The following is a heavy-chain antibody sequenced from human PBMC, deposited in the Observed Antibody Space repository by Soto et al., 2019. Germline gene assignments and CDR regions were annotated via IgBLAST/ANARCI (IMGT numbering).Heavy chain of an antibody. CDR1: GFTFSSYG. V-gene: IGHV3-30*03. CDR3: AISGRWLQFYYGMDV. CDR2: ISYNGSNK. D-gene: IGHD5-12*01. J-gene: IGHJ6*02. Sequence: SLRLSCAASGFTFSSYGMHWVRQAPGKGLEWVAVISYNGSNKYYADSVKGRFTISRDNSKNTLYLQMNSLRAEDTAAYYCAISGRWLQFYYGMDVWGQGTTVTVSS.